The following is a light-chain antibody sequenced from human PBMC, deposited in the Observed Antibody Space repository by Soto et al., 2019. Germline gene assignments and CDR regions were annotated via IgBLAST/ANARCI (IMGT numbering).Light chain of an antibody. J-gene: IGLJ3*02. V-gene: IGLV2-8*01. CDR1: ISDIGDYDY. CDR3: SSYTSSSTLV. Sequence: QSALTQPPSASGSPGQSVTISCTGTISDIGDYDYVSWYQQHPDKAPKLIIYEVNKRPSGVPDRFSGSKSGNTASLTVSGLQADDEAVYHCSSYTSSSTLVFGGGTKLTVL. CDR2: EVN.